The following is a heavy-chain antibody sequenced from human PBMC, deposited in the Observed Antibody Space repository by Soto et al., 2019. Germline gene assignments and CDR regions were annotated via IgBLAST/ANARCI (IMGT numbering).Heavy chain of an antibody. J-gene: IGHJ6*02. CDR3: AGPPELTRIYYYYGMDV. CDR2: IIPMFDTP. D-gene: IGHD1-7*01. CDR1: GGTFSSDS. V-gene: IGHV1-69*13. Sequence: SVKVSCKASGGTFSSDSFSWVRQAPGQGLEWMGGIIPMFDTPIYAQKFQDRVTITADESTSTAYMQLSSLRSGDTAVYYCAGPPELTRIYYYYGMDVWGQGTTVTVSS.